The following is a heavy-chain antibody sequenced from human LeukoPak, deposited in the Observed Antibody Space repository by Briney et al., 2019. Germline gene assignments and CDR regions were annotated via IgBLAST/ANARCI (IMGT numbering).Heavy chain of an antibody. CDR1: GFTFRSYA. CDR2: ISGGGGST. Sequence: GGSLRLSCAASGFTFRSYAMSWVRQSPGKGLEWVSTISGGGGSTYNADSVKGRFTISRDNSKNTLYLQMNGLRVDDTAVYYCAGDLPGVVTNDFWGQGTLVTVSS. J-gene: IGHJ4*02. V-gene: IGHV3-23*01. CDR3: AGDLPGVVTNDF. D-gene: IGHD2/OR15-2a*01.